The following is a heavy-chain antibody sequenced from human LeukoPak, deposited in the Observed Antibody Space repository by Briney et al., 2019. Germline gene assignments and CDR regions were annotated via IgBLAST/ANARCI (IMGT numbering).Heavy chain of an antibody. J-gene: IGHJ6*02. CDR3: ARAPGISVTTTRYGMDV. CDR1: GFTFNTYAM. CDR2: IYRSGTT. Sequence: GSLRLSCAASGFTFNTYAMGWVRQPPGKGPQWIGEIYRSGTTNCNPSLKRRVTISLDKSKNQFSLELNSVTAADTAVYYCARAPGISVTTTRYGMDVWGQGTTVTVSS. D-gene: IGHD4-17*01. V-gene: IGHV4-4*02.